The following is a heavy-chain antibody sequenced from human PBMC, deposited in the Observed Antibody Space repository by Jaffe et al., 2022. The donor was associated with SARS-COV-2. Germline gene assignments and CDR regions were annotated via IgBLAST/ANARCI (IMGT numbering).Heavy chain of an antibody. Sequence: EVQLVESGGGLVQPGGSLRLSCAASGFTFSSQSMNWVRQAPGKGLEWISYIRYDGTIFYADSVKGRFTISRDNAKNSLYLQMNNLRDADTAVYYCTRDLPQHGDSGSWGQGTLVSVSS. CDR3: TRDLPQHGDSGS. D-gene: IGHD4-17*01. V-gene: IGHV3-48*02. J-gene: IGHJ4*02. CDR2: IRYDGTI. CDR1: GFTFSSQS.